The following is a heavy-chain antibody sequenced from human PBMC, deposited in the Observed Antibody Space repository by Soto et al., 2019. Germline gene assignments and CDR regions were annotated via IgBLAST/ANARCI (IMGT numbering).Heavy chain of an antibody. CDR1: GGTFSSYA. CDR3: ARSRTLARRPNYYFDY. D-gene: IGHD6-6*01. CDR2: IIPIFGTA. J-gene: IGHJ4*02. V-gene: IGHV1-69*13. Sequence: GASVKVSCKASGGTFSSYASSWVRQAPGQGLEWMGGIIPIFGTANYAQKFQGRVTITADESTSTAYMELSSLRSEDTAVYYCARSRTLARRPNYYFDYWGQGTLVTVSS.